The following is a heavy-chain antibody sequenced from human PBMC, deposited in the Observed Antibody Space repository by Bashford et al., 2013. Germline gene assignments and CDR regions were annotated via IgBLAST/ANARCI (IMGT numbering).Heavy chain of an antibody. CDR2: VGSDGSNT. CDR3: ARGNYYDSSGYYRHDAFDI. J-gene: IGHJ3*02. Sequence: VRQAPGKGLLWVARVGSDGSNTAYADSVKGRFTISRDNSKNTLYLQMNSLRAEDTAVYYCARGNYYDSSGYYRHDAFDIWGQGTMVTVSS. V-gene: IGHV3-74*01. D-gene: IGHD3-22*01.